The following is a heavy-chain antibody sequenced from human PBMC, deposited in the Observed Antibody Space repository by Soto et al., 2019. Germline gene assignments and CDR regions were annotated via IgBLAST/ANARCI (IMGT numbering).Heavy chain of an antibody. J-gene: IGHJ3*01. Sequence: GGSLRLSCAASGFTFSSYAMSWARQAPGKGLEWVSAISGSGGSTYYADSVKGRLTISRDNSKNTLYLQMNSLRAEDTAVYYCAKDPIALIVVLGATDALDFWGQGTMVTVSS. V-gene: IGHV3-23*01. D-gene: IGHD3-22*01. CDR1: GFTFSSYA. CDR2: ISGSGGST. CDR3: AKDPIALIVVLGATDALDF.